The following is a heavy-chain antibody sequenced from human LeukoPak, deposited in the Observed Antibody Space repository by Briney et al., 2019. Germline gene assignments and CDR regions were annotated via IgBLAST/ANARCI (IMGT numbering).Heavy chain of an antibody. V-gene: IGHV3-43*02. CDR1: GFTFDDYA. CDR3: AKENWELGAFDI. J-gene: IGHJ3*02. D-gene: IGHD1-26*01. Sequence: PRGSLRLYCAASGFTFDDYAMHWVRQAPGKGLEWVSLISGDVGCTYYADSVKGRFTISRDSSKTSLYLQMNCLRTEDTALYYCAKENWELGAFDIWGQGTMVTVSS. CDR2: ISGDVGCT.